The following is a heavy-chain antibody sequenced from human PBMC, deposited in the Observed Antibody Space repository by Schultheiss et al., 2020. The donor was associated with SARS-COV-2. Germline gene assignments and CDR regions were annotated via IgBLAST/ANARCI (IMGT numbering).Heavy chain of an antibody. Sequence: GGSLRLSCAASGFTFSSYGMHWVRQAPGKGLVWVSRINSDGSSTSYADSVKGRFTISRDNAKNTLYLQMNSLRAEDTAVYYCARDQYYGSGSYYDPEYFQHWGQGTRVTAPQ. CDR2: INSDGSST. CDR1: GFTFSSYG. V-gene: IGHV3-74*01. D-gene: IGHD3-10*01. CDR3: ARDQYYGSGSYYDPEYFQH. J-gene: IGHJ1*01.